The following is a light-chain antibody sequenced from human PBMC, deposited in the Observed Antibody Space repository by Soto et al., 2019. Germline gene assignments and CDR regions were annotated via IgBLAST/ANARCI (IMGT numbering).Light chain of an antibody. CDR2: DVT. CDR1: SSDVGGYNY. Sequence: QSVLTQPASVSGSPGQSITISCTGSSSDVGGYNYVSWHQQHPGKAPKLIVYDVTNRPSGVSTRFSASKSGNTASLTISGLQAEDEADYYCSSYTSSSTVVFGGGTKLTVL. V-gene: IGLV2-14*01. J-gene: IGLJ2*01. CDR3: SSYTSSSTVV.